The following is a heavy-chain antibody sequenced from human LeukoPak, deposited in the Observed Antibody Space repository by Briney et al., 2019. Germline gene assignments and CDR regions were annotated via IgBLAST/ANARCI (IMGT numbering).Heavy chain of an antibody. D-gene: IGHD1-1*01. J-gene: IGHJ4*02. CDR1: GYTFTGFY. CDR3: ARDDSGRKKRLFDY. CDR2: INPNKGGT. V-gene: IGHV1-2*02. Sequence: GASVKVSCKASGYTFTGFYMHWVRQAPGQGLEWMDWINPNKGGTQYAHKLQGRVTMTRGTSISTASMELSRLRSDDTAGDYCARDDSGRKKRLFDYWGQETLVTVSS.